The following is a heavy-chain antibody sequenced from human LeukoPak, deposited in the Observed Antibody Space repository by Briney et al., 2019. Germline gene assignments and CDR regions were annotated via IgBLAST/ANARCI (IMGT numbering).Heavy chain of an antibody. J-gene: IGHJ4*02. V-gene: IGHV1-69*01. CDR3: ARDDYGGNTHFDY. CDR1: GGTFSSYA. CDR2: IIPIFSTA. Sequence: SVKISCKASGGTFSSYAISWVRQAPGQGLEWMGGIIPIFSTANYAQKFQGRVTITADESTSTAYMELSSLRSEDTAVYYCARDDYGGNTHFDYWGQGTLVTVSS. D-gene: IGHD4-23*01.